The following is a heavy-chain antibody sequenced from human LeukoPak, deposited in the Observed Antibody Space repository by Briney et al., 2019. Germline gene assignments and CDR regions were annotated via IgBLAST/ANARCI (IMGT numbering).Heavy chain of an antibody. J-gene: IGHJ4*02. CDR2: ISGSGGST. D-gene: IGHD3-10*01. V-gene: IGHV3-23*01. CDR1: GFTFSSYA. CDR3: AKRKSGSSGLYYFDY. Sequence: GGSLRLSCAASGFTFSSYAMSWVRQAPGKGLEWVSAISGSGGSTYYADSVKGRFTISRDNSKNTMYLQMNSLRADDTAIYYCAKRKSGSSGLYYFDYWGQGTLVTVSS.